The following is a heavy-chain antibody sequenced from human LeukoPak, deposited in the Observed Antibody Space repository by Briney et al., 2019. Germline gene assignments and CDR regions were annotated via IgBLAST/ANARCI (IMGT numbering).Heavy chain of an antibody. J-gene: IGHJ4*02. CDR2: IFSGGST. CDR1: GFTVSSNY. Sequence: GGSLRLSCAASGFTVSSNYMTWVRQAPGKGLEWVSIIFSGGSTYYADSVKGRFTISRDNSKNTLYLQMNSLRAEDTAVYYCARGDILTPIGYWGQGTLVTVSS. V-gene: IGHV3-66*01. D-gene: IGHD3-9*01. CDR3: ARGDILTPIGY.